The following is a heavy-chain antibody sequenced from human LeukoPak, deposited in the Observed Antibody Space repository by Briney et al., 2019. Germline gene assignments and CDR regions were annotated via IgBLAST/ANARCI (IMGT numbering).Heavy chain of an antibody. Sequence: PSGTLSLTCTVSGGSISSDYWSWIRQPPGKTLEYIGYIHPRGSTNYNPSLKNRPTISLDTAKNQFSLELTSMTAADTAVYFCARLMVRGIESFFDFWGQGALVTVSS. CDR2: IHPRGST. CDR3: ARLMVRGIESFFDF. J-gene: IGHJ4*02. V-gene: IGHV4-4*09. CDR1: GGSISSDY. D-gene: IGHD3-10*01.